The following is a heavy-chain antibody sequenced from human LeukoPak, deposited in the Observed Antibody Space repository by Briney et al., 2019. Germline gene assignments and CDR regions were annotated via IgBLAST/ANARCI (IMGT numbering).Heavy chain of an antibody. CDR3: ARETEQWLVAFDI. J-gene: IGHJ3*02. CDR1: GGSFSSYY. D-gene: IGHD6-19*01. V-gene: IGHV4-59*01. Sequence: KSSETLSLTCAVYGGSFSSYYWSWIRQPPGKGLEWIGYIYYSGSTNYNPSLKSRVTISVDTSKNQFSLKLSSVTAADTAVYYCARETEQWLVAFDIWGQGTMVTVSS. CDR2: IYYSGST.